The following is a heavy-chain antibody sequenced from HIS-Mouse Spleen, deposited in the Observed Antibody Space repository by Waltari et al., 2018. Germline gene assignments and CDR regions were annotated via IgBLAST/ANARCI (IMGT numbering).Heavy chain of an antibody. Sequence: VQLLESGGGLVQPGGSLRLSCAASGFPFSSYAIAWVRQAPGKGLEWIGRIYYSGSTYYNPSLKSRVTISVDTSKNQFSLKLSSVTAADTAVYYCAREIPYSSSWYDWYFDLWGRGTLVTVSS. CDR2: IYYSGST. J-gene: IGHJ2*01. CDR3: AREIPYSSSWYDWYFDL. V-gene: IGHV4-38-2*02. D-gene: IGHD6-13*01. CDR1: GFPFSSYA.